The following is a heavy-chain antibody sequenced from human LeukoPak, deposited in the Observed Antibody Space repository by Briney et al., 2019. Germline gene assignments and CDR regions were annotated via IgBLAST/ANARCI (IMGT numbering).Heavy chain of an antibody. CDR3: ARDVRGWGFDP. D-gene: IGHD3-10*02. CDR1: GGSISSYY. CDR2: IYYSGST. Sequence: SETLSLTCTVSGGSISSYYWSWIRQPPGKGLEWIGYIYYSGSTNYNPSLKSRVTISVDTSKNQFSLKLSSVTAADTAVYYCARDVRGWGFDPWGQGTLVTVSS. V-gene: IGHV4-59*01. J-gene: IGHJ5*02.